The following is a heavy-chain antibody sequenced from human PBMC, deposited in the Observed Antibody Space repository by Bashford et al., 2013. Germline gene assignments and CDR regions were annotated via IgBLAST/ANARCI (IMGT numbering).Heavy chain of an antibody. J-gene: IGHJ4*02. CDR1: VAPSAVLLIT. CDR2: IYYNGNT. CDR3: ARVAPDSMGLYDLYSGYYTGPFDY. Sequence: SETLSSPALSLVAPSAVLLITGVGSGSPRKGLEWIGYIYYNGNTNYNPSLNSRVTISLDTSKNQFSLELSSVTAADTAVYYCARVAPDSMGLYDLYSGYYTGPFDYWGQGTLVTVSS. D-gene: IGHD3-3*01. V-gene: IGHV4-61*01.